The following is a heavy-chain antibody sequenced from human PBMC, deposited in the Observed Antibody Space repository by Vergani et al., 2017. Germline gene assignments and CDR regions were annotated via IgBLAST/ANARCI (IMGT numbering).Heavy chain of an antibody. CDR2: ISYDGSNK. CDR3: ARRAYCGGDCYSPFDY. Sequence: QVQLVESGGGVVQPGRSLRLSCAASGFTFSSYGMHWVRQAPGKGLEWVAVISYDGSNKYYADSVKGRFTISRDNSKNTLYLQMNSLRAEDTAVYYCARRAYCGGDCYSPFDYWGQGTLVTVSS. V-gene: IGHV3-30*03. J-gene: IGHJ4*02. D-gene: IGHD2-21*02. CDR1: GFTFSSYG.